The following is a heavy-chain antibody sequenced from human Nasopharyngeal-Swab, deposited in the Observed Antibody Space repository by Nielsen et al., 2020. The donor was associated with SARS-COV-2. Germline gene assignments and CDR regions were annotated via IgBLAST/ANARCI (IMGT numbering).Heavy chain of an antibody. CDR1: GFPFSNYA. CDR3: AKDLHLTSDYIHYASFDY. J-gene: IGHJ4*02. D-gene: IGHD4-11*01. CDR2: ISGSGGST. V-gene: IGHV3-23*01. Sequence: LSLTCAASGFPFSNYAMNWVRQVPGKGLEWVSAISGSGGSTYYADSVKGRFTISRDNAKNSLYLQMNSLRAEDTAVYYCAKDLHLTSDYIHYASFDYWGQGTLVTVSS.